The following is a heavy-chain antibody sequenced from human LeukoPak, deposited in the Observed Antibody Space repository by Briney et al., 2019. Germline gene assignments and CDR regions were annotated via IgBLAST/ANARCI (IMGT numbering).Heavy chain of an antibody. CDR3: ARDYGDFPAYYFDY. V-gene: IGHV4-59*12. Sequence: SETLSLTCTVSGGSISSYYWSWIRQPPGKGLEWIGYIYYSGSTNYNPSLKSRVTMSMDTSMNQFSLKLRSVTAADTAVYYCARDYGDFPAYYFDYWGQGTLVTVSS. J-gene: IGHJ4*02. CDR1: GGSISSYY. CDR2: IYYSGST. D-gene: IGHD4-17*01.